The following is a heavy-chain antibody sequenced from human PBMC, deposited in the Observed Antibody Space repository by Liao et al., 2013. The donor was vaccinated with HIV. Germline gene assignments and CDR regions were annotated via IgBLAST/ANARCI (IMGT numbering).Heavy chain of an antibody. D-gene: IGHD6-19*01. CDR2: VNHSGIT. Sequence: QVQLQQWGAGLLKPSETLSLTCAVYGGSFSGYYWSWIRQPPREGAWSGLGKVNHSGITNYNPSLKSRVTMSVDTSKQQFSLRLSSVTAADTAVYYCARGEVGVGQWLPYGGAFDIWGQGTMVTVSS. V-gene: IGHV4-34*01. J-gene: IGHJ3*02. CDR3: ARGEVGVGQWLPYGGAFDI. CDR1: GGSFSGYY.